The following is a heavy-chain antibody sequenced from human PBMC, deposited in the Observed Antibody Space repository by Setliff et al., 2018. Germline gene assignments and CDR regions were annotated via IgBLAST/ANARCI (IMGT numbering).Heavy chain of an antibody. CDR1: GYSFTSYS. CDR2: IYAGDSDT. V-gene: IGHV5-51*01. Sequence: ESLKISCKASGYSFTSYSIGWVRQMPGKGLEWMGIIYAGDSDTRYSPSFQGQVTISADKSISTAYLQWSSLKASDTAMYYCARLEYSSGKDYWGQGTLVTVS. D-gene: IGHD6-19*01. CDR3: ARLEYSSGKDY. J-gene: IGHJ4*02.